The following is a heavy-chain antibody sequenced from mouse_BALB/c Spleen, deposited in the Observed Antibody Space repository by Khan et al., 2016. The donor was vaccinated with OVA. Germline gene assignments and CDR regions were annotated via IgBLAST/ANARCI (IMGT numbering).Heavy chain of an antibody. D-gene: IGHD2-14*01. Sequence: QVRLQQSGAELARPGASVKMSCKASGYTFTSYTIHWIKLRPGQGLEWIGFINRSKGYTNYNQKIKDKATLNANNSSTTVYMQLSSLTSDDSAVYNCVRDGAYHRNDGWFAYWGQGTLVTVSA. CDR1: GYTFTSYT. J-gene: IGHJ3*01. CDR2: INRSKGYT. CDR3: VRDGAYHRNDGWFAY. V-gene: IGHV1-4*01.